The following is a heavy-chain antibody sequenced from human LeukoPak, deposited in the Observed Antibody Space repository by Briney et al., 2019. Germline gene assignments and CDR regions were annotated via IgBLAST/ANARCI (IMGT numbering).Heavy chain of an antibody. CDR3: ARQGIVATIPLDY. J-gene: IGHJ4*02. Sequence: ASVKVSCKASGGTFSSYAISWVRQAPGQGLEWMGRIIPILGIANYAQKFQDRVTITADKSTSTAYMELSSLRSEDTAVYYCARQGIVATIPLDYWGQGTLVTVSS. CDR2: IIPILGIA. V-gene: IGHV1-69*04. CDR1: GGTFSSYA. D-gene: IGHD5-12*01.